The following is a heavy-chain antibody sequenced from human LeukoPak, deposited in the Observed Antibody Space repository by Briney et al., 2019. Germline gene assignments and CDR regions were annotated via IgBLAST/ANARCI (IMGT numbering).Heavy chain of an antibody. CDR3: AKDGYSSGLYPFDY. CDR2: IRYDGSNK. V-gene: IGHV3-30*02. Sequence: GGSLRLSCAASGFTLSSYGMHWVRQAPGKGLEWVAFIRYDGSNKYYADSVKGRFTTSRDNSKNTLYLQMNSQRAEDTAVYYCAKDGYSSGLYPFDYWGQGTLVTVSS. CDR1: GFTLSSYG. D-gene: IGHD6-19*01. J-gene: IGHJ4*02.